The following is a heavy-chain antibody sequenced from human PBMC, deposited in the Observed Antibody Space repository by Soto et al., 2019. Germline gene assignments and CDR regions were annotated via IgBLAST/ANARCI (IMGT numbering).Heavy chain of an antibody. CDR2: INHSGST. CDR1: DGSFSGYY. Sequence: SETLSLTCAVYDGSFSGYYWSWIRQPPGKGLEWIGEINHSGSTNYNPSLKSRVTISVDTSKNQFSLRLSSVTAADTAVYYCARGRYGIAVAGTVDYWGQGTLVTVSS. V-gene: IGHV4-34*01. J-gene: IGHJ4*02. D-gene: IGHD6-19*01. CDR3: ARGRYGIAVAGTVDY.